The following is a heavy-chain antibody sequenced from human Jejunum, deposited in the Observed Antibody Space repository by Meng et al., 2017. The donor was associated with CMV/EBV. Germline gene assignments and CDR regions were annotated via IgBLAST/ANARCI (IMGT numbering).Heavy chain of an antibody. J-gene: IGHJ4*02. D-gene: IGHD3-16*01. CDR3: ARGWGTTSPWDY. V-gene: IGHV4-59*01. CDR2: IDYSGTT. CDR1: GESISGYY. Sequence: CNVSGESISGYYFNWTRQPPGKGLEWIGNIDYSGTTKYNPSLQSRVTISVDPSKSQFSLKLGSVSAADTALYYCARGWGTTSPWDYWGQGMLVTVSS.